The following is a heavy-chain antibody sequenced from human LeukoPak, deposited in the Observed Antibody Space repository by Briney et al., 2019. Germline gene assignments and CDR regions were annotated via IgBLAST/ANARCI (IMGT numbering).Heavy chain of an antibody. D-gene: IGHD3-22*01. CDR3: ARDGGDSSGYPFDY. J-gene: IGHJ4*02. Sequence: SQTLSLTCTVSGGSISSGGYYWSWIRQHPGKGLEWIGYIYYSGSTYYNPSLKSRVTISVDTSKNQSSLKLSSVTAADTAVYYCARDGGDSSGYPFDYWGQGTLVTVSS. V-gene: IGHV4-31*03. CDR2: IYYSGST. CDR1: GGSISSGGYY.